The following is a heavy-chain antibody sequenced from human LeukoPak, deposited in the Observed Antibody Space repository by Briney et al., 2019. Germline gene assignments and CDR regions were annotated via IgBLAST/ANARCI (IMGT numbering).Heavy chain of an antibody. CDR1: GFTFCSYG. D-gene: IGHD5-18*01. J-gene: IGHJ4*02. CDR3: AKDRRGYSYGSDY. Sequence: PGGSLRLSCAASGFTFCSYGMHWVRQAPGKGLEWVAVISYDGSNKYYADSVKGRFTISRDNSKNTLYLQMNSLRAEDTAVYYCAKDRRGYSYGSDYWGQGTLVTVSS. CDR2: ISYDGSNK. V-gene: IGHV3-30*18.